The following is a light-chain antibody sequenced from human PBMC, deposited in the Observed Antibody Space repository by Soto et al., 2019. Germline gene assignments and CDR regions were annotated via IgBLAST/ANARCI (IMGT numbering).Light chain of an antibody. J-gene: IGLJ1*01. CDR3: LLYYGGSQFGV. CDR1: TGAITSGYY. Sequence: QTVVTQEPSLTVSPGGTVTLTCTSNTGAITSGYYPNWFQQKPGQAPRALIFSTDNRHSWTPARFSGSLLGDKAALTLSXXXXXXXXXYYXLLYYGGSQFGVFGTGT. V-gene: IGLV7-43*01. CDR2: STD.